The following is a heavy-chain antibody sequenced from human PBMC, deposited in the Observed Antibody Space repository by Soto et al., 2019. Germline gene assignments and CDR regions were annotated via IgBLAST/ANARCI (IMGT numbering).Heavy chain of an antibody. CDR3: ARLDGNSYDSSGCYYYYYGMDV. D-gene: IGHD3-22*01. CDR2: ISSSGSTI. J-gene: IGHJ6*02. V-gene: IGHV3-11*01. CDR1: GFTFSDYY. Sequence: QVQLVESGGGVVKPGGSLRLSCAASGFTFSDYYMSWIRQAPGKGLEWVSYISSSGSTIYYADSVKGRFTISRDNAKNSLYLQMNSLRAVDTAVYYCARLDGNSYDSSGCYYYYYGMDVWGQGTTVTVSS.